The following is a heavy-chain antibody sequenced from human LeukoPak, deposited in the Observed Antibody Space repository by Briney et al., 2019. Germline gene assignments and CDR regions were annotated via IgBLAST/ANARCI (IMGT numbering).Heavy chain of an antibody. CDR3: AVLRFLEWFS. CDR2: IIPIFGTA. Sequence: SVKVSCKASGGTFSSYAISWVRQAPGQGLEWMGGIIPIFGTANYAQKFQGRVTITADESTSAAYMELSSLRSEDTAVYYCAVLRFLEWFSWGQGTLVTVSS. V-gene: IGHV1-69*01. CDR1: GGTFSSYA. J-gene: IGHJ5*02. D-gene: IGHD3-3*01.